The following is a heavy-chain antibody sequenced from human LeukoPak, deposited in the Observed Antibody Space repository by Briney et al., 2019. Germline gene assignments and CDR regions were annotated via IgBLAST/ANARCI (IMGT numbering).Heavy chain of an antibody. Sequence: GESLKISCKGSGYSFTSYWIGWVRQMPRKGLEWMGIIYPGDSDTRYSPSFQGQVTISADKSIITVYLQWSSLEASDTAMYYCARAAGSYYHHFDYWGQGTLVTVSS. CDR2: IYPGDSDT. V-gene: IGHV5-51*01. D-gene: IGHD1-26*01. CDR1: GYSFTSYW. CDR3: ARAAGSYYHHFDY. J-gene: IGHJ4*02.